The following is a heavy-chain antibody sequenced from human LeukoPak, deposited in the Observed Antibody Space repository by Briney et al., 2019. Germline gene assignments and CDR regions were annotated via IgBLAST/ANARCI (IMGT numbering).Heavy chain of an antibody. D-gene: IGHD3-9*01. V-gene: IGHV3-23*01. Sequence: GGSLRLSCAASGFTFSNYAMSWVRQAPGKGLEWVSTFSSSAGSTYYADSVKGRFTISRDNSKNTLYMQMNSLRAEDTAIYYCAKVTSREILTPFDYWGQGTLVTVSS. CDR3: AKVTSREILTPFDY. CDR1: GFTFSNYA. J-gene: IGHJ4*02. CDR2: FSSSAGST.